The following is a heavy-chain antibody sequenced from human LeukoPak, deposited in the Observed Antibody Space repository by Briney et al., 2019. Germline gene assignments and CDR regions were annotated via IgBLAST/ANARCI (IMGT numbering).Heavy chain of an antibody. Sequence: SETLSLTCTVSGGSTSSYYWSWIRQPPGKGLEWIGYIYYSGNTNYNPSLKSRVTISVDTSKNQFSLKLNSVTAADTAVYYCARLRYCSTNRCYDREFDNWGQGTLVTVSS. D-gene: IGHD2-2*01. J-gene: IGHJ4*02. V-gene: IGHV4-59*01. CDR3: ARLRYCSTNRCYDREFDN. CDR1: GGSTSSYY. CDR2: IYYSGNT.